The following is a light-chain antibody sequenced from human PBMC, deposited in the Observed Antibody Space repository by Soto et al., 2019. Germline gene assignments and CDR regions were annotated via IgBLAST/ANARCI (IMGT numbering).Light chain of an antibody. Sequence: QSALTQPPSASGSPGQSVTISCTGTSSDVGGYNYVSWYQQHPGKAPKLMIYEVTKRPSGVPDRFSGSKSDNTASLTVSGLQAEDEADYYCSSYAGSKFVVFGGGTQLTVL. CDR1: SSDVGGYNY. CDR2: EVT. CDR3: SSYAGSKFVV. J-gene: IGLJ2*01. V-gene: IGLV2-8*01.